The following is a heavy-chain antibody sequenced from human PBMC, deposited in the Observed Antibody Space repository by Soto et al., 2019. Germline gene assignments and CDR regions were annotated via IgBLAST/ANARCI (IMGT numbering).Heavy chain of an antibody. CDR2: IYWEDDK. J-gene: IGHJ4*02. CDR3: AHTRGGSYYAQIAH. Sequence: QITLKESGPTLVKPTQTLTLTCTFSGFSLSTGGVGVTWIRQPPGKALEWLALIYWEDDKRYSPSLKSRLTPXKXTXNNQVVLNRTNTGPVDTATYSCAHTRGGSYYAQIAHWRQGTLVTASS. V-gene: IGHV2-5*02. D-gene: IGHD1-26*01. CDR1: GFSLSTGGVG.